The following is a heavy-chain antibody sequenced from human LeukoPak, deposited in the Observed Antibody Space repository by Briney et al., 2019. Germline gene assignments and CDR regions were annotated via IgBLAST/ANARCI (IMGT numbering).Heavy chain of an antibody. D-gene: IGHD3-3*01. CDR1: GFTFSSNA. Sequence: GGSLRLSCAASGFTFSSNALSWVRQAPGKGLEWVANIKFDGSEKNYVDSVKGRFTISRDNTKNSLYLQMNSLRVEDTAVFYCARDQHDTWSRRGNFDSWGQGTLVIVSS. J-gene: IGHJ4*02. V-gene: IGHV3-7*03. CDR2: IKFDGSEK. CDR3: ARDQHDTWSRRGNFDS.